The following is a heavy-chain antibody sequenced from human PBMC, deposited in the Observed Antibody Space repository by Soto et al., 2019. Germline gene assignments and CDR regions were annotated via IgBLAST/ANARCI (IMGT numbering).Heavy chain of an antibody. V-gene: IGHV4-31*03. J-gene: IGHJ3*02. CDR1: GGSISSGGYY. Sequence: SETLSLTCTVSGGSISSGGYYWSWIRQHPGKGLEWIGYIYYSGSTYYNPSLKSRVTISVDTSKNQFSLKLSSVTAADTATYYCVKDKKYDILSAWDALDIWGHGTLVTVSS. D-gene: IGHD3-9*01. CDR3: VKDKKYDILSAWDALDI. CDR2: IYYSGST.